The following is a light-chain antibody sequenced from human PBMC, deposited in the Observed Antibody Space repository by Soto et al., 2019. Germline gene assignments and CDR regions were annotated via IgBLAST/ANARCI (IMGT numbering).Light chain of an antibody. J-gene: IGLJ3*02. Sequence: HSVLTQPPSASGTPGQRVTISCSGSGSNIGTNTVNWYQQLPGTAPKLLIYRTDQRPAGIPDRFSGSKSGTSASLDISGLQSDDEADYYCTAWDGSLDGRVFGGGTKLTVL. V-gene: IGLV1-44*01. CDR1: GSNIGTNT. CDR2: RTD. CDR3: TAWDGSLDGRV.